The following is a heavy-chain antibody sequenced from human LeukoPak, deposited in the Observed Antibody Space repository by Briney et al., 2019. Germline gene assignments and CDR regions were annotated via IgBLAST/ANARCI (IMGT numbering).Heavy chain of an antibody. D-gene: IGHD3-16*01. CDR3: ARGLGPSDAFDI. J-gene: IGHJ3*02. V-gene: IGHV4-59*01. CDR1: GGSIGSYY. CDR2: IYYSGST. Sequence: SETLSLTCTVSGGSIGSYYWSWIRQPPGKGLEWIGYIYYSGSTNYNPSLKSRVTISVDTSKNQFSLKLSSVTAADTAVYYCARGLGPSDAFDIWGQGTMVTVSS.